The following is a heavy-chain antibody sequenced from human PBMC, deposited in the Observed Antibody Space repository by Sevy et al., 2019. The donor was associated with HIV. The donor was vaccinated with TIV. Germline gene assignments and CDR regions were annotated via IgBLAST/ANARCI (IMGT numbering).Heavy chain of an antibody. D-gene: IGHD5-12*01. CDR3: AKAGGGSNYFDY. J-gene: IGHJ4*02. V-gene: IGHV3-23*01. Sequence: GGSLRLSCAASGFTFDNYAMTWVRQTPGKVLEWVSTLDNSGDNTYNADSVKGRFTISRDNSKNTLYLQMDSLRAEDTAIYYCAKAGGGSNYFDYSGQGTLVTVSP. CDR1: GFTFDNYA. CDR2: LDNSGDNT.